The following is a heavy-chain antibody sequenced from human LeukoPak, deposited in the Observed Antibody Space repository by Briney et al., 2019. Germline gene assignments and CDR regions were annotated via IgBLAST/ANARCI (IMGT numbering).Heavy chain of an antibody. CDR1: GFTFSSYA. CDR2: ISGSGGST. Sequence: GGSLRLSCAASGFTFSSYAMSWVRQAPGKGLDWVSAISGSGGSTYYADSVKGRFTISRDNSKNTLYLQMNSLRAEDTAVYYCAKDTMVRGVRPYYFDYWGQGTLVTVSS. CDR3: AKDTMVRGVRPYYFDY. D-gene: IGHD3-10*01. V-gene: IGHV3-23*01. J-gene: IGHJ4*02.